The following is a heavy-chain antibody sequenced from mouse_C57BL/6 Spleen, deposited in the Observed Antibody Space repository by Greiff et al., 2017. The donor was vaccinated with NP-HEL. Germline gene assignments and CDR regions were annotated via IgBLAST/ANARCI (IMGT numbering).Heavy chain of an antibody. CDR2: IDPETGGT. CDR1: GYTFTDYE. CDR3: TRRRDYYGSSSYYYAMDY. J-gene: IGHJ4*01. Sequence: VKLMESGAELVRPGASVTLSCKASGYTFTDYEMHWVKQTPVHGLEWIGAIDPETGGTAYNQKFKGKAILTADKSSSTAYMELRSLTSEDSAVYYCTRRRDYYGSSSYYYAMDYWGQGTSVTVSS. D-gene: IGHD1-1*01. V-gene: IGHV1-15*01.